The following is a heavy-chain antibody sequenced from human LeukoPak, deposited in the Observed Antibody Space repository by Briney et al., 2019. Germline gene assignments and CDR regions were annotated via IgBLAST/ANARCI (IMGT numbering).Heavy chain of an antibody. CDR3: ASLSHGDYGGY. V-gene: IGHV5-51*01. D-gene: IGHD4-17*01. CDR2: IYPGDSTT. J-gene: IGHJ4*02. Sequence: RGESLKISCKRSGYSFTSYWIGWARQMPGKGLEWMGIIYPGDSTTRYRPSFQRQVTISADNSITTAYLQWSSLKASDTAMYYCASLSHGDYGGYWGQGTLVTVSS. CDR1: GYSFTSYW.